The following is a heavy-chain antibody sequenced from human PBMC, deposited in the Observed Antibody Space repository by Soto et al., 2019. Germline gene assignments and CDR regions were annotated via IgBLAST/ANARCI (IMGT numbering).Heavy chain of an antibody. CDR2: IYHSGST. V-gene: IGHV4-4*02. D-gene: IGHD6-6*01. CDR1: GGSISSSNW. Sequence: PSETLSLTCAVSGGSISSSNWWSWVRQPPGKGLEWIGEIYHSGSTNYNPSLKSRVTISVDKSKNQFSLKLSSVTAADTAVYYCARGGARPHYYYGMDVWGQGTTVTVYS. J-gene: IGHJ6*02. CDR3: ARGGARPHYYYGMDV.